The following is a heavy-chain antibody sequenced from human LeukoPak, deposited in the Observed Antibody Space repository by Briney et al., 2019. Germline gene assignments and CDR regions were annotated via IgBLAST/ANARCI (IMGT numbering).Heavy chain of an antibody. J-gene: IGHJ4*02. CDR3: ARVRDTAMAPPGYFGY. CDR2: INHSGST. Sequence: SETLSLTCAVYGGSFSGYYWSWIRQPPGKGLEWIGEINHSGSTNYNPSLKSRVTISVDTSKNQFSLKLSSVTAADTAVYYCARVRDTAMAPPGYFGYWGQGTLVTVSS. V-gene: IGHV4-34*01. CDR1: GGSFSGYY. D-gene: IGHD5-18*01.